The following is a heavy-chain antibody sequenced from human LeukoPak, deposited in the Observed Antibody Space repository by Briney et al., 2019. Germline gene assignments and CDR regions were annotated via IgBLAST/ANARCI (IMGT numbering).Heavy chain of an antibody. Sequence: GGSLRLSCAASGFTFSNYAMHWVRQAPGKGLEWVAVISYDGTNKNYADPVKGRFTISRDKSKNTLLLQMNSLRAEDTAVYYCARDSPVDYWGQGTLVTVSS. CDR1: GFTFSNYA. V-gene: IGHV3-30-3*01. J-gene: IGHJ4*02. CDR3: ARDSPVDY. CDR2: ISYDGTNK.